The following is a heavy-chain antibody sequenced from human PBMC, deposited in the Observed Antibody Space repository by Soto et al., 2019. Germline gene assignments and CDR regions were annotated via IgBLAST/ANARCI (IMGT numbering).Heavy chain of an antibody. D-gene: IGHD3-3*01. Sequence: GGSLRLSCAASGFTFSSYSMNWVRQAPGKGLEWVSSISSSSSYIYYADSVKGRFTISRDNAKNSLYLQMNSLRAEETAVYYCARDIIRQYYDFWSADNGYYGMDVWGQGTTVTVSS. CDR2: ISSSSSYI. V-gene: IGHV3-21*01. CDR1: GFTFSSYS. CDR3: ARDIIRQYYDFWSADNGYYGMDV. J-gene: IGHJ6*02.